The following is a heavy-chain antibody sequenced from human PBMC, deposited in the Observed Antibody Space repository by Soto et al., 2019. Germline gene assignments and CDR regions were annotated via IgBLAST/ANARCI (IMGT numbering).Heavy chain of an antibody. D-gene: IGHD3-16*01. V-gene: IGHV1-8*01. CDR2: MNPDSGNT. CDR3: SRGRFRRTWFDP. J-gene: IGHJ5*02. CDR1: GYTFTNYD. Sequence: QVQLVQSGAEVKKPGASVKVSCKASGYTFTNYDIHWVRQATGQGLEWMGWMNPDSGNTGQSKQFQGRVTMTRDNSISTAYMEISSLRSENTAVYYCSRGRFRRTWFDPWGQGTLVTVYS.